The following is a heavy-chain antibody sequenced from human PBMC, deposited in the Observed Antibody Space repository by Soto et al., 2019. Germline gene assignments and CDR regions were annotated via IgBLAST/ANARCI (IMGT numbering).Heavy chain of an antibody. D-gene: IGHD5-18*01. Sequence: VESQMVTWEVSGYTFTGDYITWAVQLHEKGLEWVGSVDISGSYLTYNPSFLGHVTISTDHSISAAYLQGSSFETSDSGTYSCAPGDPAVVHKCVDVWGQRHTVTVSS. CDR3: APGDPAVVHKCVDV. V-gene: IGHV5-10-1*01. J-gene: IGHJ6*01. CDR2: VDISGSYL. CDR1: GYTFTGDY.